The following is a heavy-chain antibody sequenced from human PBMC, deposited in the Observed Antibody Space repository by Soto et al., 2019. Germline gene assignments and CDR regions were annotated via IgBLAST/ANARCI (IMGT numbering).Heavy chain of an antibody. D-gene: IGHD1-7*01. CDR3: ARESGENWSYEAY. Sequence: PSETLSVTCVVSVDSISIYSWNWIRQTAGRGLEWIGRVSPSGHTQYRSSFETRVTISVDMSTNQFFLELRYVTAADTAVYYCARESGENWSYEAYWGQGTKVTVSS. J-gene: IGHJ4*02. CDR2: VSPSGHT. CDR1: VDSISIYS. V-gene: IGHV4-4*07.